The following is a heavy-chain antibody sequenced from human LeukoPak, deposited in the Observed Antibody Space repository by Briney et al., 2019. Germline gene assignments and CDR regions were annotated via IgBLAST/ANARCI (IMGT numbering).Heavy chain of an antibody. D-gene: IGHD3-22*01. CDR1: GFTFSSYG. CDR3: AKDGGRYYYDSSGYYSGDY. J-gene: IGHJ4*02. CDR2: IRYDGSNK. V-gene: IGHV3-30*02. Sequence: GGSLGLSCAASGFTFSSYGMHWVRQAPGKGLEWVAFIRYDGSNKYYADSVKGRFTISRDNSKNTLYLQMNSLRAEDTALYYCAKDGGRYYYDSSGYYSGDYWGQGTLVTVSS.